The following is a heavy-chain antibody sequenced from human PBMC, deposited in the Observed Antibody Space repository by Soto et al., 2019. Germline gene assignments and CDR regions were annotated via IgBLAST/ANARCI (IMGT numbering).Heavy chain of an antibody. CDR2: IDPDGSDT. CDR1: GFAFSRFP. V-gene: IGHV3-74*01. CDR3: ATMAGTYPY. Sequence: GGSLRLSCAASGFAFSRFPMHWVHQAPGKGLVWVSRIDPDGSDTTYADSVKGRFTISRDNAKNIVYLQMSSLRAEDTALYYCATMAGTYPYWGQGTLVTVSS. J-gene: IGHJ4*02. D-gene: IGHD1-26*01.